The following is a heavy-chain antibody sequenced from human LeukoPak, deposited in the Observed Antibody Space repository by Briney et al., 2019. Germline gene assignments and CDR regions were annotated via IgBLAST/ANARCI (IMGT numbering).Heavy chain of an antibody. J-gene: IGHJ4*02. Sequence: PGGTLRLSCAVSGFTFSRYWMHWVRQAPGKGLVWVSSIDSDGSSTSYADSVKGRFTISRDNAKNTLYLQMNSLRAEDTAVYYGAAKKAGWYYFNYWGQGTLVTVSS. V-gene: IGHV3-74*01. D-gene: IGHD6-19*01. CDR1: GFTFSRYW. CDR2: IDSDGSST. CDR3: AAKKAGWYYFNY.